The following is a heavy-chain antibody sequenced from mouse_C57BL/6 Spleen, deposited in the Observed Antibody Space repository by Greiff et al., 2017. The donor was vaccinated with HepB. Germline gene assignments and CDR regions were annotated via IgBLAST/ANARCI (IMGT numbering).Heavy chain of an antibody. CDR1: GYTFTSYW. D-gene: IGHD2-4*01. J-gene: IGHJ2*01. CDR2: IYPGSGST. Sequence: QVQLQQPGAELVKPGASVKMSCKASGYTFTSYWITWVKQRPGQGLEWIGDIYPGSGSTNYNEKFKSKATLTVDTSSSTAYMQLSSLTSEDSAVYYCARGGYDYDRDYFDYWGQGTTLTVSS. V-gene: IGHV1-55*01. CDR3: ARGGYDYDRDYFDY.